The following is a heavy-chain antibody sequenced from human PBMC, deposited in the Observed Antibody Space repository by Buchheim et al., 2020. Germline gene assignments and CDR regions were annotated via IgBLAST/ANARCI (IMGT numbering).Heavy chain of an antibody. V-gene: IGHV3-30*02. Sequence: QVQLVESGGGVVQPGRSLRLSCAASGFTFSSYGMHWVRQAPGKGLEWVAFIRYDGSNKYYAESVKGRFTISRDNSKNKLYLQMNSLRAEDTGVYYCAKDPSDQLGGTWFDPWGQGTL. CDR2: IRYDGSNK. D-gene: IGHD3-16*01. CDR1: GFTFSSYG. J-gene: IGHJ5*02. CDR3: AKDPSDQLGGTWFDP.